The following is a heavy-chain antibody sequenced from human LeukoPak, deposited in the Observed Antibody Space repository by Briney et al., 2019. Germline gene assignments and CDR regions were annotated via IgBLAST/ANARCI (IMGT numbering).Heavy chain of an antibody. J-gene: IGHJ4*02. Sequence: ASVKVSCKASGGTFSSYAISWVRQAPGQGLEWMGRIIPIFGTANYAQKFQGRVTITTDESTSTAYMGLSSLRSEDTAVYYCASRYSSGLETIDYWGQGTLVTVSS. CDR2: IIPIFGTA. CDR1: GGTFSSYA. V-gene: IGHV1-69*05. CDR3: ASRYSSGLETIDY. D-gene: IGHD6-19*01.